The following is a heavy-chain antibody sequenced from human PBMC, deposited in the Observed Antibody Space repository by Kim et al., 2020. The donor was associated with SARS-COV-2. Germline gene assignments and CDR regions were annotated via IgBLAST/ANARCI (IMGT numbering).Heavy chain of an antibody. CDR2: IKQDGSDK. J-gene: IGHJ6*03. Sequence: GGSLRLSCAASGITFSTYWMTWVRQAPGKGLEWVANIKQDGSDKYYVDSVKGRFTISRNNAKNSLYLLMHSLRAEDTAVYYCAKEGPGSYNMNVWGKGTT. CDR3: AKEGPGSYNMNV. D-gene: IGHD5-12*01. CDR1: GITFSTYW. V-gene: IGHV3-7*01.